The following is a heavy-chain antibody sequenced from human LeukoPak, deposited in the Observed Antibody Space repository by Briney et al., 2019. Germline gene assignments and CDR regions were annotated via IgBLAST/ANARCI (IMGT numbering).Heavy chain of an antibody. J-gene: IGHJ4*02. CDR1: GFTFSGSA. CDR2: IRSKANSYAT. V-gene: IGHV3-73*01. D-gene: IGHD3-9*01. Sequence: PGGSLRLSCAASGFTFSGSAMHWVRQASGKGLEWVGRIRSKANSYATAYAASVKGRFTISRDDSKNTAYLQMNSLKTEDTAVYYCTTYDILTGYSSDYWGQGTLVTVSS. CDR3: TTYDILTGYSSDY.